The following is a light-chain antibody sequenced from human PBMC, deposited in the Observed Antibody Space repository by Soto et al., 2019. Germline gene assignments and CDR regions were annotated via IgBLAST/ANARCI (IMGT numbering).Light chain of an antibody. CDR3: LQASRFPLT. CDR1: QGISSF. V-gene: IGKV1-12*01. CDR2: GAS. Sequence: DMQMTQSPSSVSASVGDRVTIICRASQGISSFLAWYQQKPGQAPKLLIYGASTLQSGVPSRFSGSGSGTDFTLTISSLQPEDVATYYCLQASRFPLTFGGGTKVDIK. J-gene: IGKJ4*01.